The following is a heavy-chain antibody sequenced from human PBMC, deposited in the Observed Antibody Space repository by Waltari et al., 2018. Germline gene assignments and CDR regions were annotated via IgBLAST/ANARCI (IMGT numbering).Heavy chain of an antibody. CDR3: ARNLGIGVAGNVGAFEC. CDR2: TNTDGSAT. J-gene: IGHJ4*02. D-gene: IGHD6-13*01. V-gene: IGHV3-74*01. Sequence: EVQLVASGGGLVQPGGSLRLSCVAPGFTFSRYWMHWVRQVPGKGLVWVSRTNTDGSATSYADSVKGRFTISRDNARNTLHLQMNSLRAEDTAVYYCARNLGIGVAGNVGAFECWDQGTLVTVSS. CDR1: GFTFSRYW.